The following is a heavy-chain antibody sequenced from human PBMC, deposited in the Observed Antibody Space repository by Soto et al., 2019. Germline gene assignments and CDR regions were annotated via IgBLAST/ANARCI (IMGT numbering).Heavy chain of an antibody. V-gene: IGHV1-69*13. D-gene: IGHD3-10*01. J-gene: IGHJ6*02. Sequence: SVKVSCKXSGGTFSSYAISWVRQAPGQGLEWMGGIIPIFGTANYAQKFQGRVTITADESTSTACMELSSLRSEDTAVYYCARRKRLTMVRGVIMPYYYGMDVWGQGTTVTVSS. CDR1: GGTFSSYA. CDR2: IIPIFGTA. CDR3: ARRKRLTMVRGVIMPYYYGMDV.